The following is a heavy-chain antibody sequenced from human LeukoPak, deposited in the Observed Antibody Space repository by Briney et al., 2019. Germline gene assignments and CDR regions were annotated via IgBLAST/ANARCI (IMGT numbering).Heavy chain of an antibody. J-gene: IGHJ4*02. CDR3: ARLRAYYYDSSGYYNFDF. V-gene: IGHV4-39*01. CDR1: GGSTSSSSFY. Sequence: SETLSLTCTVSGGSTSSSSFYWGWIRQPPGKGLECIGRISYSGRTYYNPSLQSRVTISVDTSKNQFSLRLSSVTAADTPVYYCARLRAYYYDSSGYYNFDFWGQGTLVTVSS. D-gene: IGHD3-22*01. CDR2: ISYSGRT.